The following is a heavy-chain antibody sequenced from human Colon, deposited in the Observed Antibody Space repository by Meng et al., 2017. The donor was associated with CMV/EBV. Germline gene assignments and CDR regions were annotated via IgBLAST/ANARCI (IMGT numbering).Heavy chain of an antibody. Sequence: GGSLRLSCAASGFTYSDYAMAWVRQAPGKGLEWVSSISPSGDYIHYADSLKGRFTTSRDNTKNSLFLQMNSLRADDTADYYCARDFKSGRPWGQGTLVTVSS. CDR3: ARDFKSGRP. CDR1: GFTYSDYA. V-gene: IGHV3-21*06. CDR2: ISPSGDYI. J-gene: IGHJ5*02.